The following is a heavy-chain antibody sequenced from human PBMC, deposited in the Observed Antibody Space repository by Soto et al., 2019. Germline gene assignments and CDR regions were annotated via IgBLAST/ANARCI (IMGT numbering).Heavy chain of an antibody. J-gene: IGHJ4*02. CDR2: FRESGGTT. Sequence: VQLWDSGGGLVQPGGSLRLSCAASGFSFSSSAMSWVRQAPGKRLEWVSTFRESGGTTHYADPVKGRFTISRDTSNNILFLQMNSLRAEDTAIYYCTKDSHWAFISPTHDYWGQGTLVTVSS. CDR1: GFSFSSSA. D-gene: IGHD3-16*01. V-gene: IGHV3-23*01. CDR3: TKDSHWAFISPTHDY.